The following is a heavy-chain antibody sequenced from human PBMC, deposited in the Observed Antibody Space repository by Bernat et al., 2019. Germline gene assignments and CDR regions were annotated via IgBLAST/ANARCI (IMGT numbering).Heavy chain of an antibody. CDR1: GFTFSSYG. CDR2: IWYDGSNK. D-gene: IGHD3-10*01. Sequence: QVQLVESGGGVVQPGRSLRLSCAASGFTFSSYGMHWVRQAPGKGLEWVAVIWYDGSNKYYADSVKGRFTISRDNSKNTLYLQMTSLRAEDTAVYYCARDHQGFGEIDYWGQGTLVTVSS. J-gene: IGHJ4*02. V-gene: IGHV3-33*01. CDR3: ARDHQGFGEIDY.